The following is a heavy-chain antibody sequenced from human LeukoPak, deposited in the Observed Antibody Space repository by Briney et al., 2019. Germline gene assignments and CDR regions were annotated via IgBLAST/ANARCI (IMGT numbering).Heavy chain of an antibody. CDR2: ISPSGGST. V-gene: IGHV1-46*01. Sequence: ASVKVSCKASVYTFTNYYMHWVRQAAGPGLEWRGIISPSGGSTSYAQKFQGRVTMTRDTSTSTVYMELSSLRSEDTAVYFCARVDAEGSGVKYFDYWGQGTLVTVSS. CDR1: VYTFTNYY. J-gene: IGHJ4*02. CDR3: ARVDAEGSGVKYFDY. D-gene: IGHD3-10*01.